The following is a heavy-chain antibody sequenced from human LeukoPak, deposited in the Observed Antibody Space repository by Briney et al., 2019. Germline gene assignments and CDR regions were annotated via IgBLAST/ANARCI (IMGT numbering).Heavy chain of an antibody. J-gene: IGHJ4*02. D-gene: IGHD6-13*01. CDR1: GGSISSYY. CDR2: IYYSGTT. V-gene: IGHV4-59*01. CDR3: ARGVYIAAAQYGY. Sequence: PSETLSLTCTLSGGSISSYYWSWIRQPPGKGLEWIGYIYYSGTTNYNPSLKSRVTISVDTSKNQFSLKLSSVTAADTAVYYCARGVYIAAAQYGYWGQGTLVTVSS.